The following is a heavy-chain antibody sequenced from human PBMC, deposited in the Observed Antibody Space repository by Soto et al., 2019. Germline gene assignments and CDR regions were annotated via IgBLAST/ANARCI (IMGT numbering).Heavy chain of an antibody. CDR2: IIPIFGTA. V-gene: IGHV1-69*13. CDR3: ARSVDYYDSSGYLDY. CDR1: GGTFSSYA. D-gene: IGHD3-22*01. J-gene: IGHJ4*02. Sequence: ASVKVSCKASGGTFSSYAISWVRQAPGQGLEWMGGIIPIFGTANYAQKFQGRVTITADESTSTAYMELSSLRSEDTAVYYCARSVDYYDSSGYLDYWGQGTLVTVSS.